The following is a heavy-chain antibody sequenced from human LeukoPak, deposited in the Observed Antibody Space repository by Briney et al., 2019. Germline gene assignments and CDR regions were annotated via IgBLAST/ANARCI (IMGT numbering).Heavy chain of an antibody. Sequence: PSETLSLTCAVYGASFNGYYWSWVRQPPGKGLEWIGEINHSGSTTYNPPLKSGVTVSVETSNNQCSLKLSSVTAADTAVYYCARAVSYCYDSSGYPMSEVKWDYWGQGTLVTVSS. CDR2: INHSGST. D-gene: IGHD3-22*01. V-gene: IGHV4-34*01. J-gene: IGHJ4*02. CDR3: ARAVSYCYDSSGYPMSEVKWDY. CDR1: GASFNGYY.